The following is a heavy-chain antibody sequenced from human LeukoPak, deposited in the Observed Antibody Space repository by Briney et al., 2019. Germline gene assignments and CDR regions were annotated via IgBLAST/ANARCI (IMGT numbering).Heavy chain of an antibody. CDR2: ISNRGNNI. D-gene: IGHD6-19*01. Sequence: GGSLRLSCAASGSTFSDYYMGWIRQAPGKGLEWVSHISNRGNNIYYADSVKGRFTISRDNAKNSLYLQMNSLRAEDTAVYYCGRYGLGYYYMDVWGKGTTVTVSS. V-gene: IGHV3-11*04. CDR1: GSTFSDYY. J-gene: IGHJ6*03. CDR3: GRYGLGYYYMDV.